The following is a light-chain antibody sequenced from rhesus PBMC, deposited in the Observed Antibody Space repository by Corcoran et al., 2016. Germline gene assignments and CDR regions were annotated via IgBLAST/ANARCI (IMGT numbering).Light chain of an antibody. Sequence: DIQMTQSPSSLSASIGDRVTITCQASQDITNNLAWYQQKPGKVPNLLIYKASTLNSGVPSRFSGSGAVTEFTLTISSLQPEDFASYYCQHGYGTPLYSFGQGTKVEIK. CDR1: QDITNN. CDR3: QHGYGTPLYS. CDR2: KAS. J-gene: IGKJ2*01. V-gene: IGKV1-25*01.